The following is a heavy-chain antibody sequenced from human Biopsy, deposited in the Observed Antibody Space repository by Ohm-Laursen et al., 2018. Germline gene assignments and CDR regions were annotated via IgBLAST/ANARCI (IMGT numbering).Heavy chain of an antibody. CDR3: ARVSRSIYDSTFDSFNI. D-gene: IGHD3-22*01. CDR1: GGSFSTYY. Sequence: TLSLTCSVSGGSFSTYYWTWIRQPPGKGLEWIACIDYRGSTNYNPSLKSRVSISIDTSKNQLSPRLNSVTAADTAVYYCARVSRSIYDSTFDSFNIWGPGTMVTVSS. V-gene: IGHV4-59*01. CDR2: IDYRGST. J-gene: IGHJ3*02.